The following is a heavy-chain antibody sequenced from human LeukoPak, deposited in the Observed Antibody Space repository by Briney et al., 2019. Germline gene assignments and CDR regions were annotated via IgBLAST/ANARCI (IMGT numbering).Heavy chain of an antibody. CDR2: MNPNSGNT. Sequence: ASVKVSCKASGGTFSSYAISWVRQATGQGLEWMGWMNPNSGNTGYAQKFQGRVTMTRNTSISTAYMELSSLRSEDTAVYYCARVYDFWEPYYYYGMDVWGQGTTVTVSS. CDR3: ARVYDFWEPYYYYGMDV. CDR1: GGTFSSYA. J-gene: IGHJ6*02. V-gene: IGHV1-8*02. D-gene: IGHD3-3*01.